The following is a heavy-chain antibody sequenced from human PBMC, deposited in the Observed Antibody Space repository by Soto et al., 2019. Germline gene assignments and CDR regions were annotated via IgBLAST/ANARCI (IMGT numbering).Heavy chain of an antibody. D-gene: IGHD1-1*01. J-gene: IGHJ5*02. Sequence: SETLSLTCTVSGGSISSYYWSWIRQPPGKGLEWIGYIYYSGSTNYNPSLKSRVTISVDTSKNQFSLKLSSVTAADTAVYYCARVERRGWFDTWGQGTLVTVSS. CDR1: GGSISSYY. CDR2: IYYSGST. CDR3: ARVERRGWFDT. V-gene: IGHV4-59*01.